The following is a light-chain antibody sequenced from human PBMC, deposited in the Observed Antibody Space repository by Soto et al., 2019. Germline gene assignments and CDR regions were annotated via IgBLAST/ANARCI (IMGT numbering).Light chain of an antibody. Sequence: QSALTQPASVSGSPGQSITISCTGTSSDVGAYTYVSWYQQHPGKAPKLMIFEVSDRPSGVSNRFSGSKSGNTASLTISGHHAEDDAYYYCSSYTTSNTLVFGGGTKLTVL. V-gene: IGLV2-14*01. J-gene: IGLJ2*01. CDR2: EVS. CDR3: SSYTTSNTLV. CDR1: SSDVGAYTY.